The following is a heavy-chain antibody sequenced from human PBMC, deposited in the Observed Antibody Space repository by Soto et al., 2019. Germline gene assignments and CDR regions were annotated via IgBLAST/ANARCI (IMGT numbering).Heavy chain of an antibody. V-gene: IGHV3-48*03. D-gene: IGHD3-3*01. Sequence: PGGSLRLSCAASGFTFSSYEMIWVRQAPGEGLECLSYITRGGTIIHYADSVKGRFTISRDNAKNSLYLQMNSLRAEDSAVYYCASVWSGYSGAHFWGQGTLVTVSS. CDR3: ASVWSGYSGAHF. CDR2: ITRGGTII. CDR1: GFTFSSYE. J-gene: IGHJ4*02.